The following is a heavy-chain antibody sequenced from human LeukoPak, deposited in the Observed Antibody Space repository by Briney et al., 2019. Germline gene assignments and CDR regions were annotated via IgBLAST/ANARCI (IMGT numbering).Heavy chain of an antibody. CDR1: GYTFTSYD. J-gene: IGHJ4*02. CDR2: MNPNSGNT. Sequence: ASVKVSCKTSGYTFTSYDISWVRQATGQGLEWMGWMNPNSGNTGYAQKFQGRVTMTRNIFISTAYMELSSLRSEDTAVYYCARVEYISGYSHVYWGQGTLVTVSS. V-gene: IGHV1-8*01. D-gene: IGHD3-22*01. CDR3: ARVEYISGYSHVY.